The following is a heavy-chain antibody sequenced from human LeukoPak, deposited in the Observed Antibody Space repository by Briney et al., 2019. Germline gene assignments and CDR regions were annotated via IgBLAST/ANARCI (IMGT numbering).Heavy chain of an antibody. CDR2: IYSGGST. Sequence: PGGSLRLSCAASGFTFSNYMSWVRQAPGKGLEWVSVIYSGGSTYYADSVKGRFTISRDNSKNTLYLQMNSLRAEDTAVYYCARVGYCSGGSCYSGYYYGMDVWGQGTTVTVSS. D-gene: IGHD2-15*01. J-gene: IGHJ6*02. CDR3: ARVGYCSGGSCYSGYYYGMDV. CDR1: GFTFSNY. V-gene: IGHV3-66*01.